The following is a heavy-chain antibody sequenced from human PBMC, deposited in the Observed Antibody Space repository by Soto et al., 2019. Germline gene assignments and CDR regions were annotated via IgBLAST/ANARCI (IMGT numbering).Heavy chain of an antibody. CDR1: GGAISSSKW. V-gene: IGHV4-4*02. CDR2: IYQSGSA. J-gene: IGHJ4*02. CDR3: ARASATIAAAAIFDY. Sequence: QVQLQESGPGLVKPSGTLSLTCAVSGGAISSSKWWSWVRQPPGKGLEWIGEIYQSGSANYNPSLESRVRMSVDKWRNQFSLKLTSVSAADTAVYYCARASATIAAAAIFDYWGQGTLVTVSS. D-gene: IGHD6-13*01.